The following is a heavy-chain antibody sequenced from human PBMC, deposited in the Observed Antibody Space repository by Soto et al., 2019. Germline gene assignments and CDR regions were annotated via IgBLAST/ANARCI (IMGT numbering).Heavy chain of an antibody. CDR1: GFTFGDHW. V-gene: IGHV3-74*03. CDR3: VDTFSLAY. J-gene: IGHJ4*02. Sequence: GGSLRLSCAASGFTFGDHWMHWVRQAPGKGLVWIAHIGNDGTSTTYADSVKGRFTISRDNAKNTLYLQMDSLRAEDTGLYYCVDTFSLAYWGQGILVTVSS. CDR2: IGNDGTST.